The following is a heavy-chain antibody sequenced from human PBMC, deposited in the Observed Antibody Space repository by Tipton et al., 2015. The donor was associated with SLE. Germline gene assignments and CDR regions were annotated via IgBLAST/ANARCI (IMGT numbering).Heavy chain of an antibody. CDR2: SYYSGST. J-gene: IGHJ5*02. D-gene: IGHD3-22*01. V-gene: IGHV4-39*07. Sequence: GLVKPSETLSLTCTVSGGSISSNRYYWGWIRQTPGKGLEWIATSYYSGSTYYNPSLKSRVTLSVDTSNNQFSLNLTSLTAADTAIYYCAREADRSGHNWFDPWGQGTLVTVSS. CDR3: AREADRSGHNWFDP. CDR1: GGSISSNRYY.